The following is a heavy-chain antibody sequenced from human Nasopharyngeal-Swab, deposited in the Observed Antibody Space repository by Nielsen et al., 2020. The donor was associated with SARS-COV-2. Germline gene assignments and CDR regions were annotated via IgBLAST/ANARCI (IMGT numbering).Heavy chain of an antibody. CDR2: ISYDGSNK. J-gene: IGHJ4*02. CDR3: ARGVYVVVPAANGDY. V-gene: IGHV3-30-3*01. CDR1: GLTFSSYA. Sequence: GASLKISCAASGLTFSSYAMHWVRQAPGQGLEWVAVISYDGSNKYYADSVKGRFTISRDNSKNTLYLQMNSLRAEDTAVYYCARGVYVVVPAANGDYWGQGTLVTVSS. D-gene: IGHD2-2*01.